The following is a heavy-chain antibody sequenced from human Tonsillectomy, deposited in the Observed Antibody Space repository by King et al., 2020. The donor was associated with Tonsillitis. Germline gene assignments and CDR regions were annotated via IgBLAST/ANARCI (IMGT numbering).Heavy chain of an antibody. CDR2: IYHGGST. CDR1: GYSISSAYY. V-gene: IGHV4-38-2*02. J-gene: IGHJ6*02. D-gene: IGHD2-15*01. Sequence: VQLQESGPGLVKPSVTLSLTCSVSGYSISSAYYWGWIRQPPGKGLEWIGSIYHGGSTYYNPSLKSRVTISVDTSKNQFSLKLSSVTAADTSVYYCARDLVWMVAATSDYYYYGMDVWGQGTTVTVSS. CDR3: ARDLVWMVAATSDYYYYGMDV.